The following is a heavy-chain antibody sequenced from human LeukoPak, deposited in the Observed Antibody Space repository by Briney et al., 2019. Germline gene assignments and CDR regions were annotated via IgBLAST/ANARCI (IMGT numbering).Heavy chain of an antibody. CDR3: ARARGTRGGDIAY. CDR1: GGSISSGGYY. J-gene: IGHJ4*02. V-gene: IGHV4-30-2*01. Sequence: PSQTLSLTCTVSGGSISSGGYYWSWIRQPPGKGLEWIGYIYHSGSTYYNPSLKSRVTISVDRSKNQFSLKLSSVTAADTAVYYCARARGTRGGDIAYWGQGTLVTVSS. D-gene: IGHD3-16*01. CDR2: IYHSGST.